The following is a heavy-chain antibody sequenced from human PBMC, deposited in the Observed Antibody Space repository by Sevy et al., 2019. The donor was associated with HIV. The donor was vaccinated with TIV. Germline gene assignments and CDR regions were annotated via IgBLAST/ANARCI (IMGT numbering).Heavy chain of an antibody. V-gene: IGHV3-30-3*01. CDR1: GFTFSSFA. CDR3: AILGVDCVSTNCYGMRSLSFDF. CDR2: ISYDGSSK. J-gene: IGHJ4*02. Sequence: GGSLRLSCAASGFTFSSFAMHWGRQAPGKGLEWVAVISYDGSSKYYPDSVKGRFTISRDNAKNTLYLQMNRLRPEDTAVYFCAILGVDCVSTNCYGMRSLSFDFWGQGTLVTVSS. D-gene: IGHD2-2*01.